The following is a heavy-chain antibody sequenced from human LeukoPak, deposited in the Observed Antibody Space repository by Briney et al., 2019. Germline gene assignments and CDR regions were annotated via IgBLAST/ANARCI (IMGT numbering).Heavy chain of an antibody. J-gene: IGHJ5*02. CDR1: GGSISSSSYY. V-gene: IGHV4-61*01. CDR3: ARDMVGAGWFDP. Sequence: KPSETLSLTCTVSGGSISSSSYYWSWIRQPPGKGLEWIGYIYYSGSTNYNPSLKSRVTISVDTSKNQFSLKLSSVTAADTAVYYCARDMVGAGWFDPWGQGTLVTVSS. CDR2: IYYSGST. D-gene: IGHD3-10*01.